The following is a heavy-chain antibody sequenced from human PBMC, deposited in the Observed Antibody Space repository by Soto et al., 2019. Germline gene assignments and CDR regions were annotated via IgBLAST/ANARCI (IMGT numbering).Heavy chain of an antibody. Sequence: SETLSLTCAVYGGSFSGYYWSWIRQPPGKGLEWIGEINHSGSTNYNPSLKSRVTISVDTSKNQFALKLSSVTAADTAVYYCARIRDFWSGYYMRVYAFDIWGQGTMVTVSS. CDR3: ARIRDFWSGYYMRVYAFDI. V-gene: IGHV4-34*01. CDR1: GGSFSGYY. J-gene: IGHJ3*02. D-gene: IGHD3-3*01. CDR2: INHSGST.